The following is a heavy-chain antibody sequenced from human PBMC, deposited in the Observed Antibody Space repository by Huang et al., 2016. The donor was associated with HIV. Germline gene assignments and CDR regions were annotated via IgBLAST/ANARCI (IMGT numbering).Heavy chain of an antibody. V-gene: IGHV5-51*03. CDR2: IYPAESDT. J-gene: IGHJ4*02. D-gene: IGHD2-21*02. CDR3: ARSEVLVTAVPFDH. Sequence: EVQLVQSEAEVKKPGESLKISCRGSGYSFTNYWIGWVRQRHGEGLEWLGVIYPAESDTRYSPSFHGQVTFSADKSTRTAYLQWSSLQASDTAIYYCARSEVLVTAVPFDHWGQGTLVTVSS. CDR1: GYSFTNYW.